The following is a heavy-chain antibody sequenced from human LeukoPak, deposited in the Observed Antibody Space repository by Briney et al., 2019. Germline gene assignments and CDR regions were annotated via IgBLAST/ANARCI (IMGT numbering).Heavy chain of an antibody. V-gene: IGHV4-59*08. D-gene: IGHD2-21*01. CDR3: ARFKVNVVVIAIWYFDL. CDR2: IYYSGST. J-gene: IGHJ2*01. Sequence: SETLSLTCTVSGGSISSYYWSWIRQPPGKGLEWIGYIYYSGSTNYNPSLKRRVTISVDPYKNQFSLKLSSVAAADTAVYYCARFKVNVVVIAIWYFDLWGRGTLVTVSS. CDR1: GGSISSYY.